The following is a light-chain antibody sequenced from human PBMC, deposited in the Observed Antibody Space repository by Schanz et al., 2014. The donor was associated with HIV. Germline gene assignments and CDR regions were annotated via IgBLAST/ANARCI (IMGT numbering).Light chain of an antibody. CDR3: QHYGSSPFT. Sequence: EIVLTQSPGSLSLSPGERATLSCRASQSVGGSQMAWYQHRRGQAPRLLFYATSFRATGVPDRFSGSGSGTDFTLTISRLEPEDFAVYYCQHYGSSPFTFGPGTKVDIK. J-gene: IGKJ3*01. V-gene: IGKV3-20*01. CDR2: ATS. CDR1: QSVGGSQ.